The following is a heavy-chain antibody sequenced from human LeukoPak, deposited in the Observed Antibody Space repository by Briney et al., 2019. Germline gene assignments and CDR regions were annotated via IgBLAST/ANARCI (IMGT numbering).Heavy chain of an antibody. J-gene: IGHJ4*02. CDR2: ISSSSSYI. Sequence: PGGSLRLSCAASGFTFSSYSMNWVRQAPGKGLEWVSSISSSSSYIYYADSVKGRFTISRDNAKNSLYLQMNSLRAEDTAVYYCARAMTGYYVSSGCPFDYWGQGTLVTVSS. V-gene: IGHV3-21*01. CDR1: GFTFSSYS. D-gene: IGHD3-22*01. CDR3: ARAMTGYYVSSGCPFDY.